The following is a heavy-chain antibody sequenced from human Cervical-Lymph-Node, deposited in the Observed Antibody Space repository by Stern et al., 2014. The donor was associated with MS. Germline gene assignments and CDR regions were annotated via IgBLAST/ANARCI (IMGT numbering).Heavy chain of an antibody. CDR1: GFTFSSYG. Sequence: VPLVESGGGVVQPGRSLRLSCAASGFTFSSYGMHWVRQAPGKGLEWVAVISYDGSNKYYADSVKGRFTISRDNSKNTLYLQMNSLRAEDTAVYYCAKSSSPSHYYYYGMDVWGQGTTVTVSS. V-gene: IGHV3-30*18. D-gene: IGHD6-6*01. J-gene: IGHJ6*02. CDR2: ISYDGSNK. CDR3: AKSSSPSHYYYYGMDV.